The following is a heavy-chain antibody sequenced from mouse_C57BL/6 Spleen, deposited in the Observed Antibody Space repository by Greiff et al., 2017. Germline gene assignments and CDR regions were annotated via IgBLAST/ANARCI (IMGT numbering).Heavy chain of an antibody. D-gene: IGHD1-1*01. J-gene: IGHJ2*01. V-gene: IGHV5-4*03. Sequence: EVKLVESGGGLVKPGGSLKLSCAASGFTFSSYAMSWVRQTPEKRLELVATISDGGSYTYYPDNVKGRFTISRDNAKNTLYLQMSHLKSEDTAMYYCARIYYSSYYFDYWGQGTTLTVSS. CDR1: GFTFSSYA. CDR3: ARIYYSSYYFDY. CDR2: ISDGGSYT.